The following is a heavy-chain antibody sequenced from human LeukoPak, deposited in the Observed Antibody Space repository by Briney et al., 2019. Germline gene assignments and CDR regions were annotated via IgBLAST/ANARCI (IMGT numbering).Heavy chain of an antibody. CDR2: IYYSGST. Sequence: SETLSLTCTVSGDSISSYYWSWIRQPPGKGLEWIGYIYYSGSTNYNPSLKSRVTISVDTSKNQFSLKLSSVTAADTAVYYCARVPHYYDSSGYYLIFDYWGQGTLVTVSS. D-gene: IGHD3-22*01. CDR1: GDSISSYY. J-gene: IGHJ4*02. V-gene: IGHV4-59*01. CDR3: ARVPHYYDSSGYYLIFDY.